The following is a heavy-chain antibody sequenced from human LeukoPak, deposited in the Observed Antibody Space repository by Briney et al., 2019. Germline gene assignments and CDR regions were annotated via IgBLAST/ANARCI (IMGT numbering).Heavy chain of an antibody. V-gene: IGHV4-59*01. CDR2: IYYIGST. D-gene: IGHD1-26*01. Sequence: SETLSLTCTVSGGSIGTYYWSWIRQPPGKGLEWIGYIYYIGSTIYNPSLKSRVTISVDTSKNQFSLKLSSVTAADTAVYYCARAEGGSYPFDIWGQGTMVTVSS. J-gene: IGHJ3*02. CDR1: GGSIGTYY. CDR3: ARAEGGSYPFDI.